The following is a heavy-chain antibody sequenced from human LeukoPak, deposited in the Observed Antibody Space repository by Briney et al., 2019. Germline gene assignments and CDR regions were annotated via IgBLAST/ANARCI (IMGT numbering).Heavy chain of an antibody. D-gene: IGHD3-10*01. Sequence: SETLSLTCTVSGGSITGSYWSWLRQPPGKGLEYIGYIYYSGSANYNPSLKSRVTISVDTSKNQFSLKLTSVTAADTAVYYCATAGPISGRHNYFDSWGQGTLVTVSS. V-gene: IGHV4-59*01. CDR1: GGSITGSY. CDR2: IYYSGSA. CDR3: ATAGPISGRHNYFDS. J-gene: IGHJ4*02.